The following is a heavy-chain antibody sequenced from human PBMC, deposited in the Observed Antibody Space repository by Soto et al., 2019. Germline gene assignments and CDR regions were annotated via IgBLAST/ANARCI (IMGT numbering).Heavy chain of an antibody. CDR2: ISYDGSNK. Sequence: GSLRLSCAASGFTFSSYAMHWVRQAPGKGLEWVAVISYDGSNKYYADSVKGRFTISRDNSKNTLYLQMNSLRAEDTAVYYCAREGWLQDGYYFDYWGQGTLVTVSS. J-gene: IGHJ4*02. CDR1: GFTFSSYA. CDR3: AREGWLQDGYYFDY. D-gene: IGHD5-12*01. V-gene: IGHV3-30-3*01.